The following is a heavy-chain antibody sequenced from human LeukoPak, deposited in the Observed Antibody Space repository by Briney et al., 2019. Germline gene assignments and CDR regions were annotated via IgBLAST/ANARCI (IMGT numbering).Heavy chain of an antibody. CDR3: ARNYYDTAGHFGY. CDR2: INPSGGAT. D-gene: IGHD3-22*01. V-gene: IGHV1-46*01. CDR1: GYTFSSYY. Sequence: ASVKVSCKASGYTFSSYYFHWVRQAPGQGLEWMGIINPSGGATFFAQKFRGRVTITRDMSTDTVFMELSSLRSDDTAVYFCARNYYDTAGHFGYWGQGTLVTVSS. J-gene: IGHJ4*02.